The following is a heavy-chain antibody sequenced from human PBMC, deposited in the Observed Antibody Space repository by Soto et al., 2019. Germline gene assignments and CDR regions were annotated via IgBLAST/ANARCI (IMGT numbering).Heavy chain of an antibody. Sequence: ASVKVSCKVSGYTLTELSMHWVRQAPGKGLEWMGGFDPEDGETIYAQKFQGRVTMTTDTSTSTAYMELRSLRSDDTAVYYCARDPGASDAFDIWGQGTMVT. CDR3: ARDPGASDAFDI. CDR1: GYTLTELS. CDR2: FDPEDGET. D-gene: IGHD3-10*01. V-gene: IGHV1-24*01. J-gene: IGHJ3*02.